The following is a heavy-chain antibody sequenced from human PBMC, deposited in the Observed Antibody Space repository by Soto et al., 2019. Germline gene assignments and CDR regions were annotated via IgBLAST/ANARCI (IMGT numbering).Heavy chain of an antibody. CDR1: GYTFTSYG. Sequence: QVQLVQSGAEVKKPGASVKVSCKASGYTFTSYGISWVRQAPGQGLEWMGWISAYNGNTNYAQKLQGRVTMTTDTSTSTADKEMRSLRSEDTAVYDCARVGIAAAGTDYYYGMDVWGQGTTVTVSS. D-gene: IGHD6-13*01. J-gene: IGHJ6*02. V-gene: IGHV1-18*01. CDR3: ARVGIAAAGTDYYYGMDV. CDR2: ISAYNGNT.